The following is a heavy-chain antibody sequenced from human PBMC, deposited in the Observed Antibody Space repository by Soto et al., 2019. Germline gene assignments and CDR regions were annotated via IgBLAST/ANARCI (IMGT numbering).Heavy chain of an antibody. V-gene: IGHV4-30-4*01. Sequence: TLSLTCTVAGGCMSSGDYYWSWIRQPPGKGLEWIGYIYYSGSTYYNPSLKSRVTISVDTSKNQFSLKLSSVTAADTAVYYCASYCTNEPSDAFDIWGQGQMVNVS. CDR2: IYYSGST. CDR1: GGCMSSGDYY. D-gene: IGHD2-8*01. CDR3: ASYCTNEPSDAFDI. J-gene: IGHJ3*02.